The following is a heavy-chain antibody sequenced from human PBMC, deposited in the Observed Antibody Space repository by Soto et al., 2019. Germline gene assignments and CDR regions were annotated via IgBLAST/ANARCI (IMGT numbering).Heavy chain of an antibody. D-gene: IGHD3-3*01. J-gene: IGHJ6*02. Sequence: QVQLQESGPGLVKPSETLSLTCSVSGASISGYYWSWIRQAAGTGLQWIGRVYTNGNTNYNPSLKSRVTMSVDTSTNQFSLRLTSVTAADTAVYYCARDYDFWSGSFGMDVWGQGTTVTVSS. V-gene: IGHV4-4*07. CDR3: ARDYDFWSGSFGMDV. CDR2: VYTNGNT. CDR1: GASISGYY.